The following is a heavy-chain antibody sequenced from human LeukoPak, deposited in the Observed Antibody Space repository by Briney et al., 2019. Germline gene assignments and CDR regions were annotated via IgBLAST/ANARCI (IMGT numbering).Heavy chain of an antibody. J-gene: IGHJ3*02. Sequence: PGGSLGLSCAASGFTFTSYSMNWVRQAPGKGLEWVSYISSSGSTISYADSVKGRFTISRDNAKNSLYLQMNSLRAEDTAVYYCARDRPYYSYCFDIWGQGTVVTVSS. CDR3: ARDRPYYSYCFDI. CDR2: ISSSGSTI. D-gene: IGHD2-21*01. V-gene: IGHV3-48*01. CDR1: GFTFTSYS.